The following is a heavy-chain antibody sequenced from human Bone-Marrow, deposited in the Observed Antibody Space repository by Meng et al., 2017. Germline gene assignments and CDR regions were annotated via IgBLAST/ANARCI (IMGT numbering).Heavy chain of an antibody. CDR1: GFTFSSYD. CDR3: AKGGYVSGSSYSPIDY. J-gene: IGHJ4*02. V-gene: IGHV3-13*01. D-gene: IGHD3-10*01. CDR2: IGTAGDT. Sequence: GESLKISCAASGFTFSSYDMHWVRQATGKGLEWVSAIGTAGDTYYPGSVKGRFTISRDTSKNTLYLKMISLRAEDTAVYYCAKGGYVSGSSYSPIDYWGQGTLVTVSS.